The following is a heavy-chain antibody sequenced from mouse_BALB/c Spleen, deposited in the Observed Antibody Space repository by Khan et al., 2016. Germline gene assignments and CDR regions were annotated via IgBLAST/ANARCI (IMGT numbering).Heavy chain of an antibody. J-gene: IGHJ1*01. CDR2: ISDGGSYT. Sequence: EVELVESGGGLVKPGGSLPLPPPAPLFTFLYYYMYWVRQTPEKRLEWVATISDGGSYTYYPDSVKGRFTISRDNAKNNLDRQMSSLKSEDTAMYYCARDLNWYFDVWGAGTTVTVSS. CDR1: LFTFLYYY. V-gene: IGHV5-4*02. CDR3: ARDLNWYFDV.